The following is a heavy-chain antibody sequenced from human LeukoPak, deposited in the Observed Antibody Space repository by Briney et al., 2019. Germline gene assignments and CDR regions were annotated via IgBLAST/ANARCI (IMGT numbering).Heavy chain of an antibody. D-gene: IGHD6-13*01. J-gene: IGHJ4*02. V-gene: IGHV4-34*01. Sequence: PSETLSLTCAVYGGSFSGNYWSWIRQPPGKGLEWIGEINHSGSPNYNPSLKSRVTISVDTSKNHFSLMLSSVTAADTAVYYCAGGSSWHYYFDNWGQGTLVTVSS. CDR3: AGGSSWHYYFDN. CDR1: GGSFSGNY. CDR2: INHSGSP.